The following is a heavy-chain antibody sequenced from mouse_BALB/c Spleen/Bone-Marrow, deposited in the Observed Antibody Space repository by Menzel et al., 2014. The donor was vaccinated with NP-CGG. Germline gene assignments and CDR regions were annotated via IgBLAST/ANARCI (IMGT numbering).Heavy chain of an antibody. CDR3: ARHAYYDQTEVSFVY. J-gene: IGHJ3*01. D-gene: IGHD2-4*01. Sequence: EVNVVESGGGLVKPGGSLKLSCAASGFSFNSYGMSWVRQTPEKRLEWVATISGGGSYTFYPDSVKGRFTISRDNAKNNLYLQLSSLRSEDTALYYCARHAYYDQTEVSFVYWGQGTLVTVSA. V-gene: IGHV5-9-2*01. CDR1: GFSFNSYG. CDR2: ISGGGSYT.